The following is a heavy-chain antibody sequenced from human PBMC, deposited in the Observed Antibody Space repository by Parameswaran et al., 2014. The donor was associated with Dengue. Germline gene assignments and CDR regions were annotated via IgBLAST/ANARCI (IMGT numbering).Heavy chain of an antibody. Sequence: RWIRQPPGKGLEWIGEINHSGSTNYNPSLKSRVTISVDTSKNQFSLKLSSVTAADTAVYYCARGPRGGATAYWGQGTLVTVSS. D-gene: IGHD3-16*01. CDR3: ARGPRGGATAY. CDR2: INHSGST. V-gene: IGHV4-34*01. J-gene: IGHJ4*02.